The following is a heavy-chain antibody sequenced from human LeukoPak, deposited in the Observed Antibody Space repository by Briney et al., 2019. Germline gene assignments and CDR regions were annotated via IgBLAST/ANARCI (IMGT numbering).Heavy chain of an antibody. CDR3: AKRGVVIRVILVGFYKEAYYFDS. J-gene: IGHJ4*02. CDR1: GFTFSSYA. Sequence: GESLRLSCAASGFTFSSYAMSWVRKAPGKGLEWVAGMSGSGGGTNYADSVKGRFTVSRDNSKNTLYLQMKSLRAEDTAVYFCAKRGVVIRVILVGFYKEAYYFDSWGQGALVTVSS. V-gene: IGHV3-23*01. D-gene: IGHD3-22*01. CDR2: MSGSGGGT.